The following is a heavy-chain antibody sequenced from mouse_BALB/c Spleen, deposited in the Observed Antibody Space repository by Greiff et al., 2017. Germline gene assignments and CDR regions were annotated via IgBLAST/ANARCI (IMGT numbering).Heavy chain of an antibody. CDR1: GFTFSSYG. CDR3: ARDQAYYGYAMDY. V-gene: IGHV5-6-3*01. CDR2: INSNGGST. D-gene: IGHD1-1*01. Sequence: EVQVVESGGGLVQPGGSLKLSCAASGFTFSSYGMSWVRQTPDKRLELVATINSNGGSTYYPDSVKGRFTISRDNAKNTLYLQMSSLKSEDTAMYYCARDQAYYGYAMDYWGQGTSVTVSS. J-gene: IGHJ4*01.